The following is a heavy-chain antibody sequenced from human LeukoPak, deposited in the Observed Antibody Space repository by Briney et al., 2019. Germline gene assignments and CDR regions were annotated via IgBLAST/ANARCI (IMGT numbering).Heavy chain of an antibody. CDR2: IKQDGSEK. CDR1: GFTFSSYW. J-gene: IGHJ5*02. CDR3: AKLSPTTLYDSRGWFDP. V-gene: IGHV3-7*03. D-gene: IGHD3-3*01. Sequence: GGSLRLSCAASGFTFSSYWMSWVRQAPGKGLEWVANIKQDGSEKYYADSVKGRFTISRDNAKNSLYLQMNRLRAEDTAVYYCAKLSPTTLYDSRGWFDPWGQGTLVTVSS.